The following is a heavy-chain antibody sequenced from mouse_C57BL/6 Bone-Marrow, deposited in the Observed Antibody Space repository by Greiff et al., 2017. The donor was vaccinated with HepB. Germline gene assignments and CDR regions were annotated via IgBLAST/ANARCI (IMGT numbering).Heavy chain of an antibody. CDR2: IFPGSGST. CDR3: ARWRYYGSSYYAMDY. CDR1: GYTFTDYY. D-gene: IGHD1-1*01. Sequence: VQLQQSGPELVKPGASVKISCKASGYTFTDYYINWVKQRPGQGLEWIGWIFPGSGSTYYNEKFKGKATLTVDKSSSTAYMLLSSLTSEDSAVYFCARWRYYGSSYYAMDYWGQGTSVTVSS. J-gene: IGHJ4*01. V-gene: IGHV1-75*01.